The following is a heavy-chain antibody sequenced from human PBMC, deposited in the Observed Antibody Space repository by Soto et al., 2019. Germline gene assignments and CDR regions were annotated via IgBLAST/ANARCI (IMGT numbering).Heavy chain of an antibody. J-gene: IGHJ6*02. CDR2: LHSGGDT. CDR3: AIDGLYYYASRMDV. V-gene: IGHV3-53*04. Sequence: EVQLVESGGGLVQPGGSLRLSCAASGIPVSSNYMTWVRQAPGKGLEWVSVLHSGGDTYYANSVKGRFSISRHDFTNTLFLQMNTLTAEDTAVYYLAIDGLYYYASRMDVWGQGTTVTVSS. CDR1: GIPVSSNY. D-gene: IGHD3-10*01.